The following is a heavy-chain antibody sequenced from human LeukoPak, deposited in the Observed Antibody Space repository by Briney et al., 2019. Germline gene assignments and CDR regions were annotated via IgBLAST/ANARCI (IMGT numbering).Heavy chain of an antibody. Sequence: SETLSLTCAVYGGSFSGYYWSWIHQPPGKGLEWIGEINHSGSTNYNPSLKSRVTISVDTSKNQFSLKLSSVTAADTAVYYCARGSSDFWSGYYRRCWFDPWGQGTLVTVSS. CDR1: GGSFSGYY. CDR3: ARGSSDFWSGYYRRCWFDP. J-gene: IGHJ5*02. CDR2: INHSGST. V-gene: IGHV4-34*01. D-gene: IGHD3-3*01.